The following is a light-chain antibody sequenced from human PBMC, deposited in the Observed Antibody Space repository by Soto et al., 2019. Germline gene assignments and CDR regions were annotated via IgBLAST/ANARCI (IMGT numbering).Light chain of an antibody. CDR1: SSDIGGYDY. CDR3: SSYTSRSTLV. V-gene: IGLV2-14*01. J-gene: IGLJ1*01. CDR2: DVS. Sequence: QSAPTQPASVSGSPGQSITISCTGTSSDIGGYDYVSWYQQHPGKAPKLMIFDVSDRPSGVSDRFSGSKSGNTASLTISGLQAEDEADYYCSSYTSRSTLVFGTGTKLTVL.